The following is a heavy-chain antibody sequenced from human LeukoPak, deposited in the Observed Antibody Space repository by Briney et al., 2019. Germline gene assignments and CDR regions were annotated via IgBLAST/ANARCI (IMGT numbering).Heavy chain of an antibody. J-gene: IGHJ5*02. CDR3: ASSSGDYDGFDP. CDR2: ISSSSSTI. V-gene: IGHV3-48*01. CDR1: GFTFSSYS. Sequence: GGSPRLSCAASGFTFSSYSMNWVRQAPGKGLEWVSYISSSSSTIYYADSVKGRFTISRDNAKNSLYLQMNSLRAEDTAVYYCASSSGDYDGFDPWGQGTLVTVSS. D-gene: IGHD4-17*01.